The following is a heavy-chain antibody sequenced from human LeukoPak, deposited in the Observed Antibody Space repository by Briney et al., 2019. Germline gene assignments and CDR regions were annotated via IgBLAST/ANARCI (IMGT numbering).Heavy chain of an antibody. CDR3: ARGLPPVMKYYFDY. J-gene: IGHJ4*02. CDR2: MWYDGSNK. Sequence: GGSLRLSCAASGFTFNHYYMTWIRQAPGKGLEWVAVMWYDGSNKYYADSVKGRFTISRDDSKNTLYLQMNSLRAEDTAMYYCARGLPPVMKYYFDYWGQGTLVTVSS. V-gene: IGHV3-33*08. CDR1: GFTFNHYY. D-gene: IGHD4-11*01.